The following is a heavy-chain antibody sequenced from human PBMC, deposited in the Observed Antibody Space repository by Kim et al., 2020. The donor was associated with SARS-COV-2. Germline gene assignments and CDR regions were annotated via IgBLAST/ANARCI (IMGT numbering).Heavy chain of an antibody. CDR1: GFTFSNAW. V-gene: IGHV3-15*01. D-gene: IGHD3-16*02. CDR3: TTGHYDYVWGSYRPKDAFDI. CDR2: IKSKTDGGTT. J-gene: IGHJ3*02. Sequence: GGSLRLSCAASGFTFSNAWMSWVRQAPGKGLEWVGRIKSKTDGGTTDYAAPVKGRFTISRDDSKNTLYLQMNSLKTEDTAVYYCTTGHYDYVWGSYRPKDAFDIWGQGTMVTVSS.